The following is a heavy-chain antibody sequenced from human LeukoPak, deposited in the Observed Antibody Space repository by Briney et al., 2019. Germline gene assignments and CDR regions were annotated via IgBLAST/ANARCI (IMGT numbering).Heavy chain of an antibody. D-gene: IGHD5-12*01. CDR3: ARGGDGYNYNNY. J-gene: IGHJ4*02. CDR2: IIPILGIA. Sequence: ASVKVSCKASGGTFSSYAISCVRQAPGQGLEWMGRIIPILGIANYAQKFQGRVTITADKSTSTAYMELSSLRSEDTAVYYCARGGDGYNYNNYWGQGTLVTVSS. V-gene: IGHV1-69*04. CDR1: GGTFSSYA.